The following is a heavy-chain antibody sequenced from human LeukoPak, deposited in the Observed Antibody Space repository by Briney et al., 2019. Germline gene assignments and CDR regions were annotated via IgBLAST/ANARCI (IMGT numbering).Heavy chain of an antibody. J-gene: IGHJ5*02. Sequence: EASVKVSCKASGYTFTNYAMHWVRQAPGQRLEWMGWINAGDGNTRYLQNFQGRVTFTRDTSASTAYMELGNLRSEDTAVYYCARYFIAVAGPFDPWGQGTLVTVSS. CDR1: GYTFTNYA. V-gene: IGHV1-3*01. D-gene: IGHD6-19*01. CDR3: ARYFIAVAGPFDP. CDR2: INAGDGNT.